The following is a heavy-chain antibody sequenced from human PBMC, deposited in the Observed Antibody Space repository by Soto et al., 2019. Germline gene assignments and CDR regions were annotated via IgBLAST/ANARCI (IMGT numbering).Heavy chain of an antibody. D-gene: IGHD3-22*01. V-gene: IGHV4-34*01. J-gene: IGHJ5*02. CDR2: IYHSGST. CDR3: ARDRDSSGYYSWFDP. CDR1: GGSFSGYY. Sequence: SETLSLTCAVYGGSFSGYYGSWIRQPPGKGLEWIGYIYHSGSTYYNPSLKSRVTISVDRSKNQFSLKLSSVTAADTAVYYCARDRDSSGYYSWFDPWGQGTLVTVSS.